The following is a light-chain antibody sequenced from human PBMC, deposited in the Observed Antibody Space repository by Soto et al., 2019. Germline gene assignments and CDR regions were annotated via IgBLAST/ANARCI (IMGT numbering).Light chain of an antibody. V-gene: IGKV3-20*01. J-gene: IGKJ3*01. Sequence: EIVLTQSPGTLSLSPGERATLSCRASQSLAGNYLAWYQQKPGQAPRLLISGASSRATGIPDRFSGSGSGTDFTLTISRLEPEDFAVYYCHQYVTSPIFGPGTKVDIK. CDR3: HQYVTSPI. CDR1: QSLAGNY. CDR2: GAS.